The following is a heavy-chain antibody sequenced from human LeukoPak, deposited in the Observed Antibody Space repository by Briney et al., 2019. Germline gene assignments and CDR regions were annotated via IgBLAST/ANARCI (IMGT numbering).Heavy chain of an antibody. CDR3: AKGYSGYVNDAFDI. D-gene: IGHD5-12*01. Sequence: GGSLRLSCAASGFTFSSYGLHWVRQAPGKGLEWVAVITYDGSNKYYADSVKGRFTISRDNPKSTLYLQMNSLRAEDTAVYYCAKGYSGYVNDAFDISGQGTMVTVSS. CDR1: GFTFSSYG. CDR2: ITYDGSNK. V-gene: IGHV3-30*18. J-gene: IGHJ3*02.